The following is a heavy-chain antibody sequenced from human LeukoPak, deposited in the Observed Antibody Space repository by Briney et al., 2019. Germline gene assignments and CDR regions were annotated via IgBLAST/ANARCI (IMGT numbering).Heavy chain of an antibody. D-gene: IGHD6-19*01. V-gene: IGHV1-18*01. J-gene: IGHJ4*02. CDR3: ARAPIETLSSGWYFFRSKQLLDY. CDR1: GYTFTSYG. Sequence: ASVKVSCKASGYTFTSYGISWVRQAPGQGLEWMGWISAYNGNTNYAQKLQGRVTMTTDTSTSTAYMELRSLRSDDTAVYYCARAPIETLSSGWYFFRSKQLLDYWGQGTLVTVSS. CDR2: ISAYNGNT.